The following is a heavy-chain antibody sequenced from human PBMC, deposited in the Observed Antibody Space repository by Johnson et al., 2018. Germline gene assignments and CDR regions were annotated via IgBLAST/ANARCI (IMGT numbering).Heavy chain of an antibody. CDR2: INPSGGST. D-gene: IGHD2-15*01. CDR1: GYTFTSYY. Sequence: QVQLVESGAEVKKPGASVKVSCKASGYTFTSYYMHWVRQAPGQGLEWMGIINPSGGSTSYAQKFQGRVTMTRDTSTSTVYMGLSSLRSEDTAGYYCARYCSGGSCYSPDALDIWGQGTMVTVSS. J-gene: IGHJ3*02. CDR3: ARYCSGGSCYSPDALDI. V-gene: IGHV1-46*01.